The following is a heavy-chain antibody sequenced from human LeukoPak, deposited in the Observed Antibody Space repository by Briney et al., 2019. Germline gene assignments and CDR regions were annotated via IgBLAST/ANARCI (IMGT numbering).Heavy chain of an antibody. J-gene: IGHJ4*02. Sequence: PGGSLRLSCAASGFTFSSYAMSWVRQAPGKGLEWVAVISYDGSNKYYADSVKGRFTISRDNSKNTLYLQMNSLRAEDTAVYYCARDYYSNDWSAADYWGQGTLVTVSS. V-gene: IGHV3-30-3*01. D-gene: IGHD3-10*01. CDR2: ISYDGSNK. CDR1: GFTFSSYA. CDR3: ARDYYSNDWSAADY.